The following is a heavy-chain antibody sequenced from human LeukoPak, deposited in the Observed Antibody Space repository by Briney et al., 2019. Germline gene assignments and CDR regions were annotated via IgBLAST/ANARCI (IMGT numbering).Heavy chain of an antibody. J-gene: IGHJ4*02. CDR2: IKSKTDGGTT. CDR3: TTGFSTGN. CDR1: GITVSDAW. V-gene: IGHV3-15*01. D-gene: IGHD2/OR15-2a*01. Sequence: GGSLRLSCAAFGITVSDAWMSWVRQAPGKGLEWVGRIKSKTDGGTTDYAAPVKGRFTVSRDDSKNTLYLQMNSLRTEDTALYYCTTGFSTGNWGQGTLVTVSS.